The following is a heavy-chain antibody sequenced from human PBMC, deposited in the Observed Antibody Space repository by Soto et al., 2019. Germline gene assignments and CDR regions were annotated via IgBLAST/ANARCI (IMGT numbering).Heavy chain of an antibody. D-gene: IGHD3-10*01. CDR3: ARGGSYYYGSGSYKATRGKYNWFDP. Sequence: SQTLSLTSSIYGWPFIPNYWIVIRQHSGKELAWIGEINHSGSTNCNPSVYSRVTISVDTSKNQFSLKLSSVTAADMAVYYCARGGSYYYGSGSYKATRGKYNWFDPWGQGTLVTVS. J-gene: IGHJ5*02. CDR2: INHSGST. V-gene: IGHV4-34*01. CDR1: GWPFIPNY.